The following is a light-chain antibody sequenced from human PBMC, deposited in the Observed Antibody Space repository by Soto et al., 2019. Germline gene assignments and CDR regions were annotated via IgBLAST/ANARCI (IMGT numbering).Light chain of an antibody. V-gene: IGLV1-40*01. CDR2: GHS. CDR1: SSNIGAHYY. J-gene: IGLJ3*02. CDR3: QSSDSRLSGSV. Sequence: QSVLTQPPTVSGAPGQRGTISCTVSSSNIGAHYYIHWYQQLPGTAPKLLIYGHSNRPSVVPVRFSGSKSGTSASLAITGLQGAALADYYCQSSDSRLSGSVFGGRTKLTVL.